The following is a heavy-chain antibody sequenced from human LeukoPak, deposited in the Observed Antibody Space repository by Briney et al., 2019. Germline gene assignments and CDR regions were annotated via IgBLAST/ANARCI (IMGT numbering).Heavy chain of an antibody. D-gene: IGHD3-16*02. CDR3: ARDLNRYDYVWGSYRSYFDY. V-gene: IGHV1-18*01. J-gene: IGHJ4*02. Sequence: ASVKVSCKASGYTFTSYGISWVRQAPGQGLEWMGWISAYNGSTNYAQKLQGRVTMTTDTSTSTAYMELRSLRPDDTAVYYCARDLNRYDYVWGSYRSYFDYWGQGTLVTVSS. CDR2: ISAYNGST. CDR1: GYTFTSYG.